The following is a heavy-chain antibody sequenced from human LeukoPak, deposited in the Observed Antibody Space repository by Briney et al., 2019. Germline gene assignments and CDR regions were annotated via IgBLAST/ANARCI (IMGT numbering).Heavy chain of an antibody. J-gene: IGHJ5*02. Sequence: ASVKVSCKASGYTFTSYYMHWVRQASGQGLEWMGIINPSSDHTRYAQNFQGRVTMTRDMSTSTVYMELSSLRSEDTAVYYCARLYGDYGGDWFDPWGQGTLVTVSS. V-gene: IGHV1-46*01. CDR1: GYTFTSYY. CDR2: INPSSDHT. CDR3: ARLYGDYGGDWFDP. D-gene: IGHD4-17*01.